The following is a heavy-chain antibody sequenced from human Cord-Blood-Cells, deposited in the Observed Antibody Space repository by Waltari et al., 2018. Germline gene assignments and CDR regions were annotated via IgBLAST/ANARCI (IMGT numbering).Heavy chain of an antibody. D-gene: IGHD3-22*01. CDR2: IYYRGST. V-gene: IGHV4-30-4*08. J-gene: IGHJ4*02. Sequence: QVQLQESGPGLVKPSQTLSLTCTVSGGSISSGDYYWSWIRQPPGKGLEWIGYIYYRGSTSSNPALKGRVTIAVDTSKNQFSLKLSSVTAADTAVYYCARIDYYDSSGYFDYWGQGTLVTVSS. CDR3: ARIDYYDSSGYFDY. CDR1: GGSISSGDYY.